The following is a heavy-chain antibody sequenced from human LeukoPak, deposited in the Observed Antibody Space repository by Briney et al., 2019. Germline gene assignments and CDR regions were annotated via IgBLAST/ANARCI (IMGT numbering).Heavy chain of an antibody. CDR1: GGSISSSNW. J-gene: IGHJ4*02. V-gene: IGHV4-4*02. Sequence: SGTLSLTCAVSGGSISSSNWWSWVRQPPGKWLEWIGEILHSGSANYNPSLESRVTISMDKYKNQFSLRLNSVIAADTAVYYCARDRWDDSGSLDSWGQGTLVTVSS. CDR3: ARDRWDDSGSLDS. D-gene: IGHD3-10*01. CDR2: ILHSGSA.